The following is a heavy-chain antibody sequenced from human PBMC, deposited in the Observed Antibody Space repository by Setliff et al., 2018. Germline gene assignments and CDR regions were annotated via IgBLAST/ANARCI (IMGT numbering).Heavy chain of an antibody. CDR3: ARGRNIAARLLDS. D-gene: IGHD6-6*01. CDR1: GGTFSDYY. V-gene: IGHV4-34*01. CDR2: INHRGST. Sequence: LSLTCAAYGGTFSDYYWTWIRQPPGKGLEWVGEINHRGSTTYNPSLKSRVTISVDTSKDQFSLKVISMTAADMAVYYCARGRNIAARLLDSWGQGTLVTVSS. J-gene: IGHJ4*02.